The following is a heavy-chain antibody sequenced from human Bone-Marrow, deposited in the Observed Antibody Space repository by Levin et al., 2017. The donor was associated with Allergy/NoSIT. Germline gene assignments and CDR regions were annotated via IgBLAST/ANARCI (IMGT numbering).Heavy chain of an antibody. D-gene: IGHD2-15*01. CDR1: GSTFADYA. CDR3: AKDRVRYCSGGSCSYGMDV. J-gene: IGHJ6*02. V-gene: IGHV3-23*01. Sequence: GGSLRLSCAASGSTFADYAMNWVRQAPGKGLEWVSSISVSGGSTYYADSVKGRFRISRDSSKNTLYLQMNSLGAEDTAVYYCAKDRVRYCSGGSCSYGMDVWGQGTTVTVSS. CDR2: ISVSGGST.